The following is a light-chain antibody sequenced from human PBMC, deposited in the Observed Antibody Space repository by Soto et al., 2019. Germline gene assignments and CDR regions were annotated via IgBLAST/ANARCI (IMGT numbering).Light chain of an antibody. V-gene: IGLV2-14*01. CDR2: EVS. CDR3: SSYTSAGTLV. J-gene: IGLJ1*01. CDR1: SSDIGGYNC. Sequence: QSALTQPASVSGSPGQSITISCTGTSSDIGGYNCVSWYQQYPGKAPELMIFEVSNRPSGVSNRFSGSKPGNTASLTISGLQAEDEADYYCSSYTSAGTLVFGTGTKVTVL.